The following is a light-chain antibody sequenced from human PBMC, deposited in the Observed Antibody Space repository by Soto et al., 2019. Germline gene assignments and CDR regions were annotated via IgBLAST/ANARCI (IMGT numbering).Light chain of an antibody. CDR1: SGHSNYA. CDR2: LNSDGRH. CDR3: QTWGTGIHVV. V-gene: IGLV4-69*02. J-gene: IGLJ2*01. Sequence: QLVLTQSPSASASLGASVKLTCTLSSGHSNYAIAWHQQQPEKGPRYLMKLNSDGRHSKGDGIPDRFSGSSSGAERYLTISSLQSEDEADYYCQTWGTGIHVVFGGGTKVTVL.